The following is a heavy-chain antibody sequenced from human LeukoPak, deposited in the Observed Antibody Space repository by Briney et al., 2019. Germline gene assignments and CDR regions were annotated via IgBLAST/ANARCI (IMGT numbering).Heavy chain of an antibody. CDR3: ATAAGYCSSTSCYTLGAYWFDP. V-gene: IGHV1-24*01. CDR2: FDPEDGET. D-gene: IGHD2-2*02. J-gene: IGHJ5*02. Sequence: GASVKVSCKVSGYTLTELSMHWVRQAPGKGLEWMGGFDPEDGETIYAQKFQGRVTMTEDTSTDTAYMELSNLRSEDTAVYYCATAAGYCSSTSCYTLGAYWFDPWGQGTLVTVSS. CDR1: GYTLTELS.